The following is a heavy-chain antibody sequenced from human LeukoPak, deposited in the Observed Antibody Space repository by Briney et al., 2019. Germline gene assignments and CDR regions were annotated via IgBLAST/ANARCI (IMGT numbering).Heavy chain of an antibody. D-gene: IGHD3-10*01. CDR3: AREGLLWFGELLSSYYFDY. CDR1: GYTLTSYG. J-gene: IGHJ4*02. Sequence: ASVKVSCKASGYTLTSYGISWVRQAPGQGLEWMGWISAYNGNTNYAQKLQGRVTMTTDTSTSTAYMELRSLRSDDTAVYYCAREGLLWFGELLSSYYFDYWGQGTLVTVSS. CDR2: ISAYNGNT. V-gene: IGHV1-18*01.